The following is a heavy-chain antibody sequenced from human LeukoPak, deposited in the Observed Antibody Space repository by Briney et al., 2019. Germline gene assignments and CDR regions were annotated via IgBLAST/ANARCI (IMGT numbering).Heavy chain of an antibody. CDR3: ARDSAADDNDFDV. V-gene: IGHV3-23*01. Sequence: GGSLRLSCAASGFTVSSNYMNWVRQAPGKGLEWVSAISGSGGSTYYADSVKGRFTISRDNSKNTLYLQMNNLRAEDTALYYCARDSAADDNDFDVWGQGTMVTVSS. J-gene: IGHJ3*01. CDR2: ISGSGGST. CDR1: GFTVSSNY. D-gene: IGHD6-25*01.